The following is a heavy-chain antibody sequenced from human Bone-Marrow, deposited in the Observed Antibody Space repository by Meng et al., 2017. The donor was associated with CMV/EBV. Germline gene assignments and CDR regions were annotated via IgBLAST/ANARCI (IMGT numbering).Heavy chain of an antibody. CDR1: GFTFGDYA. CDR2: IRSKAYGGTT. J-gene: IGHJ3*02. D-gene: IGHD6-19*01. CDR3: TRWGSGWYPRTVDTNDAFDI. V-gene: IGHV3-49*04. Sequence: GGSLRLSCTASGFTFGDYAMSWVRQAPGKGLEWVGFIRSKAYGGTTEYAASVKGRFTISRDDSKSTAYLQMNSLKSEDTAVYYCTRWGSGWYPRTVDTNDAFDIWGQGRMVTVSS.